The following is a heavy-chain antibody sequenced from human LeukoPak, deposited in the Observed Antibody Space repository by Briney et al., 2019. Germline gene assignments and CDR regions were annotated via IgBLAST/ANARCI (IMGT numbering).Heavy chain of an antibody. CDR1: GLTFSNSW. CDR2: MYGDMRDI. J-gene: IGHJ5*02. Sequence: GGSLRLSCEASGLTFSNSWMHWARHIPGKGLVWVSRMYGDMRDISYADSVKGRFTISRDNAKNTVYLQMNSLRGEDTAVYYCARDLGLRGSTWGQGTLVTVSS. D-gene: IGHD5-12*01. V-gene: IGHV3-74*01. CDR3: ARDLGLRGST.